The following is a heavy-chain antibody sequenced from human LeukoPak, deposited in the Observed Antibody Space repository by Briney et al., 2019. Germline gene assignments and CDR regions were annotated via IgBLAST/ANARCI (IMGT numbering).Heavy chain of an antibody. Sequence: PSETLSLTCTVSGGSISSYYWSWIRQPPGKGLEWIGYIYYSGSTNYNPSLKSRVTISVDTSKNQFSLKLSSVTAADTAVYYCARDDDYSNLIDYWGQGTLVTVSS. V-gene: IGHV4-59*12. CDR1: GGSISSYY. D-gene: IGHD4-11*01. J-gene: IGHJ4*02. CDR2: IYYSGST. CDR3: ARDDDYSNLIDY.